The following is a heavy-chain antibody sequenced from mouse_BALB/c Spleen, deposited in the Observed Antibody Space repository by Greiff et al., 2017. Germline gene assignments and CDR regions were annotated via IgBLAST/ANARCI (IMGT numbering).Heavy chain of an antibody. Sequence: LQQPGAELVKPGASVKMSCKASGYTFTSYNMHWVKQTPGQGLEWIGAIYPGNGDTSYNQKFKGKATLTADKSSSTAYMQLSSLTSEDSAVYYCARSDYYGSQYYFDYWGQGTTLTVSS. CDR1: GYTFTSYN. D-gene: IGHD1-1*01. J-gene: IGHJ2*01. V-gene: IGHV1-12*01. CDR3: ARSDYYGSQYYFDY. CDR2: IYPGNGDT.